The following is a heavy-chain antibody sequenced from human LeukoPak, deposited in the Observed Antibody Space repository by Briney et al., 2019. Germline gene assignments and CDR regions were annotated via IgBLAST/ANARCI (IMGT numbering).Heavy chain of an antibody. CDR3: ARVGTSIAAAGHDRYYFDY. Sequence: GGSLRLSCAASGFTFSSYAMHWVRQAPGKGLEYVSAISSNGGSTYYANSVKGRFTISRDNSKNTLYLQMGSLRAEDMAVYYCARVGTSIAAAGHDRYYFDYWGQGTLVTVSS. CDR1: GFTFSSYA. J-gene: IGHJ4*02. CDR2: ISSNGGST. V-gene: IGHV3-64*01. D-gene: IGHD6-13*01.